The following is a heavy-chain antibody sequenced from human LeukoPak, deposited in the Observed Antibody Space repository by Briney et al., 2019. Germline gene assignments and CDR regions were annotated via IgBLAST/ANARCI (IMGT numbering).Heavy chain of an antibody. D-gene: IGHD2-21*02. CDR2: IKRDGSEE. Sequence: GGSLRLSCAASGFTLSTYWMSWVRQAPGKGLEWVANIKRDGSEEYYVDSVKGRFTISRDNAKNSLYLQMNSLRAEDTALYYCARGGVTGTRYYFDSWGQGALVTVSS. V-gene: IGHV3-7*04. CDR3: ARGGVTGTRYYFDS. CDR1: GFTLSTYW. J-gene: IGHJ4*02.